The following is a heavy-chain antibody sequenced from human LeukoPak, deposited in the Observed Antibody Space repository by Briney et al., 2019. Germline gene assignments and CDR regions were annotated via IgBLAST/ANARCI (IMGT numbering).Heavy chain of an antibody. J-gene: IGHJ4*02. V-gene: IGHV4-61*02. CDR1: GGSVSTDYYF. CDR3: AGLYYYGSGSSFDY. CDR2: VYSSGTT. Sequence: TLSLTCSVSGGSVSTDYYFWHWLRQPAGKELEWIGRVYSSGTTHYNPSLKSRVTMSVDTSKNQFSLKLSSVTAADTAVYYCAGLYYYGSGSSFDYWGQGTLVTVSS. D-gene: IGHD3-10*01.